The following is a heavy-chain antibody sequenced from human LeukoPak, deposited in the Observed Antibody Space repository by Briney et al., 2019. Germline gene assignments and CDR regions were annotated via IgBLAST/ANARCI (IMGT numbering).Heavy chain of an antibody. V-gene: IGHV3-53*01. Sequence: GGSLRLSCAASGFTVSSNYMSWVRQAPGKGLEWVSVIYSGGSTYYADSVKGRFTISRDNSKNTLYLQMNSLRAEDTAVYYCTTIAPYDFWSGYDYWGQGTLVTVSS. CDR3: TTIAPYDFWSGYDY. CDR2: IYSGGST. J-gene: IGHJ4*02. CDR1: GFTVSSNY. D-gene: IGHD3-3*01.